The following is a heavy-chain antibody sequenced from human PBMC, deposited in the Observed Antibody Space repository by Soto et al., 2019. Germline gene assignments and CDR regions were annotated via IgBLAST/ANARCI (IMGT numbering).Heavy chain of an antibody. V-gene: IGHV3-9*01. D-gene: IGHD6-6*01. CDR3: AKANSISLRAFDY. Sequence: EVQLMESGGGLVQPGRSLRLSCAASGFTFDDYAMHWVRQAPGKGLEWVSGISWNSGSIGYADSVKGRFTISRDNAKNSLYLQMNSLRAEDTALYYCAKANSISLRAFDYWGQGTLVTVSS. J-gene: IGHJ4*02. CDR1: GFTFDDYA. CDR2: ISWNSGSI.